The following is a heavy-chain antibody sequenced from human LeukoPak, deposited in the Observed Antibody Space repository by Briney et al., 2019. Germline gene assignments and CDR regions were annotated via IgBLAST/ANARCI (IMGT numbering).Heavy chain of an antibody. D-gene: IGHD3-16*01. CDR1: GYTFTSYT. CDR2: ISVGNGDS. V-gene: IGHV1-3*03. Sequence: ASVKVSCKASGYTFTSYTIHWVRQAPGQSLEWMGWISVGNGDSKCSQEFQGRVTLTRDTSATTAYLEVSSLRPEDTAVYYCARAEGDGFDYWGQGTLVTVSS. CDR3: ARAEGDGFDY. J-gene: IGHJ4*02.